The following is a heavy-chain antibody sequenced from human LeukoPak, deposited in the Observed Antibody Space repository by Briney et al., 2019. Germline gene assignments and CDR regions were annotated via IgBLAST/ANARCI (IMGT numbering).Heavy chain of an antibody. D-gene: IGHD3-10*01. CDR3: ARDEPMGSY. J-gene: IGHJ4*02. V-gene: IGHV3-7*01. CDR2: IKQDGSEK. Sequence: PGGSLRLSCAASGFTFSGYWISWVRQAPGKGLKWVANIKQDGSEKNYVGSVKGRFTISRDNAKNSLYLEMNSLRAEDTAVYYCARDEPMGSYWGQGTLVTVSS. CDR1: GFTFSGYW.